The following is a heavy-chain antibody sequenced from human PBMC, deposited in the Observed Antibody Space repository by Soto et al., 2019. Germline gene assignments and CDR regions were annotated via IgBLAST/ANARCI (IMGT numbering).Heavy chain of an antibody. CDR3: AKGEGYKWNYEFDP. V-gene: IGHV3-11*06. CDR1: GSTFSDDY. D-gene: IGHD1-7*01. CDR2: ISDGSSNT. Sequence: PXGSLTLSAAAPGSTFSDDYMSWIRQGRGKGLEWVSYISDGSSNTNYGDSVKGRFTISRDNAKNLLYLQMNSLRAEDTAVYYCAKGEGYKWNYEFDPWGQGTLVTVSS. J-gene: IGHJ5*02.